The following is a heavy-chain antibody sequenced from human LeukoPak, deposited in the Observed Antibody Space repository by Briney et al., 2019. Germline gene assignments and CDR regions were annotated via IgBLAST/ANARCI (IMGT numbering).Heavy chain of an antibody. CDR2: ISSSSSTI. CDR1: GFTFSSYS. CDR3: AREWIQLWFDY. D-gene: IGHD5-18*01. Sequence: GGSLRLSCAASGFTFSSYSMNWVRQAPGKGLEWVSYISSSSSTIYYADSVKGRFTISRDNAKNSLYLHMNSLRAEDTAVYYCAREWIQLWFDYWGQGTLVTVSS. V-gene: IGHV3-48*01. J-gene: IGHJ4*02.